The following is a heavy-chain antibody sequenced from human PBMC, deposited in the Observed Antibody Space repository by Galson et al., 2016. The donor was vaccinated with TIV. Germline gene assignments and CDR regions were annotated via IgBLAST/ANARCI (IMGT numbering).Heavy chain of an antibody. CDR2: IVPMFGTT. V-gene: IGHV1-69*13. CDR1: GVTFSYFA. Sequence: SVKVSCKASGVTFSYFAFSWVRQAPGQGLEWMGGIVPMFGTTNYAQKFQDRVTISADESTTTAYLELSSLRSEDTAVYYCARGRGIYDSSGYFLFDHWGQGTLVTVSS. D-gene: IGHD3-22*01. CDR3: ARGRGIYDSSGYFLFDH. J-gene: IGHJ5*02.